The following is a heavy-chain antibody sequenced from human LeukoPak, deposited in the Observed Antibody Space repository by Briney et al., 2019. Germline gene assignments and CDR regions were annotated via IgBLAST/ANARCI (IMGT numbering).Heavy chain of an antibody. CDR3: ARDYSDQTNLVWFDP. V-gene: IGHV1-2*06. D-gene: IGHD2-15*01. Sequence: ASVKVSCKASGCTFSSYAISWVRQAPGQGLEWMGRVNPHSGGTDYAPKFQGRVTMTRDTSITTAYMELTSLRSDDTAIYYCARDYSDQTNLVWFDPWGQGTLVTVSS. J-gene: IGHJ5*02. CDR2: VNPHSGGT. CDR1: GCTFSSYA.